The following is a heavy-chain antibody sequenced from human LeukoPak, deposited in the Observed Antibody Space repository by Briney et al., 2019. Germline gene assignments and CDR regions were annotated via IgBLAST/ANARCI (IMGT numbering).Heavy chain of an antibody. Sequence: GGSLRLSCAASGFTFSSYWMHWVRQAPGKGLVWVSRINSDGSSTNYADSVKGRFTISRDNAKNSLYLQLNSLRAEDTALYFCTKDTSSYYLHYMDVWGKGTPVTVSS. CDR2: INSDGSST. D-gene: IGHD2-2*01. CDR3: TKDTSSYYLHYMDV. CDR1: GFTFSSYW. V-gene: IGHV3-74*01. J-gene: IGHJ6*03.